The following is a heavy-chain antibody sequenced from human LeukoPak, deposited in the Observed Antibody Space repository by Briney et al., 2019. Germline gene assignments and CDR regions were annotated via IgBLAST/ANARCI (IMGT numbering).Heavy chain of an antibody. J-gene: IGHJ4*02. CDR2: IDSSSSTM. V-gene: IGHV3-48*01. D-gene: IGHD3-16*02. CDR3: VRDRGISFYFDY. Sequence: GGSLRLSCAASGFTFSSYWMSWVRQAPGKGLEWVSYIDSSSSTMYYADSVKGRFTVSRDNAKNSLDLQMNSLRSEDTAVYYCVRDRGISFYFDYWGQGTLVTVSS. CDR1: GFTFSSYW.